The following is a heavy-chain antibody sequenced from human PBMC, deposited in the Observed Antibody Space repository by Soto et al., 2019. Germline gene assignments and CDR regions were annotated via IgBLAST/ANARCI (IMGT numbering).Heavy chain of an antibody. Sequence: QAQLVQSGAEVKKPGSSVKVSCKASGGTFSTYIISWVRQAPGQGLEWMGRIIPILGIANYAQNFQGRVTITADKYTSTVYMELSSLRSEDTAVYYCAREDYYGSGSYYNNDAFAIWGQGTMVTVSS. CDR1: GGTFSTYI. CDR3: AREDYYGSGSYYNNDAFAI. D-gene: IGHD3-10*01. J-gene: IGHJ3*02. CDR2: IIPILGIA. V-gene: IGHV1-69*08.